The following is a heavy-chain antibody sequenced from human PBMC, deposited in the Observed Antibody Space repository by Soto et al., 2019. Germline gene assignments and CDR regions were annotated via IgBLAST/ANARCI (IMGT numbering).Heavy chain of an antibody. Sequence: QVQLVQSGAEVKKPGASVKVSCKASGYTFTSYDINWVRQATGQGLEWMGWMNPNSGNIGYAQKFQGRVTMPRNTSISTAYMELSSLRSEDTAVYYCARGINYYDSGDDAFDIWGQGTMVTVSS. CDR1: GYTFTSYD. V-gene: IGHV1-8*01. CDR2: MNPNSGNI. D-gene: IGHD3-10*01. J-gene: IGHJ3*02. CDR3: ARGINYYDSGDDAFDI.